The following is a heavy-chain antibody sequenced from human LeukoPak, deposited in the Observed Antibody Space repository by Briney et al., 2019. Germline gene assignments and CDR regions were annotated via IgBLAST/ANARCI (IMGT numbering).Heavy chain of an antibody. J-gene: IGHJ4*02. Sequence: PGGSLRLSCAASGFTFRTYNMHWVRQAPGKGLEWVAVISYDGSNKYHANSAKGRFTISRDNSKNTLYLQMNSLRAEDTAVYYCAKDARRAVTGTLNYWGQGTLVTVSS. CDR1: GFTFRTYN. V-gene: IGHV3-30*18. D-gene: IGHD6-19*01. CDR2: ISYDGSNK. CDR3: AKDARRAVTGTLNY.